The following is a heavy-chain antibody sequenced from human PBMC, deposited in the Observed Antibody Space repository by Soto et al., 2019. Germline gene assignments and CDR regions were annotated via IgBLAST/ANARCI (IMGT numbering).Heavy chain of an antibody. J-gene: IGHJ4*02. Sequence: EVQLLETGGGLVQPGGSLRLSCAASGFTFSSYAMSWVHQAPGKGLEWVSAISGSGGSTYYADSVKGRFTISRANCNTTLYLGMNSLVAEDTAVYDCAKAGSSSWFDYFDYWVQGTLVTVSS. CDR1: GFTFSSYA. V-gene: IGHV3-23*01. CDR3: AKAGSSSWFDYFDY. CDR2: ISGSGGST. D-gene: IGHD6-13*01.